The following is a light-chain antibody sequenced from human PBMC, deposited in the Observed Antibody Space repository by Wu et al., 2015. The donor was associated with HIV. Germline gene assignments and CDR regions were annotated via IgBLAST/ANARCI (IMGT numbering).Light chain of an antibody. CDR2: GAS. CDR3: QQYGSSRWT. Sequence: EIVLTQSPGTLSLSPGERATLSCRASQSVNSRYLAWYQQKPGQAPRLLIYGASSRATGIPDRFSGSGSGTDFTLTISRLDPEDFAVYYCQQYGSSRWTFGQGTKVEIK. J-gene: IGKJ1*01. CDR1: QSVNSRY. V-gene: IGKV3-20*01.